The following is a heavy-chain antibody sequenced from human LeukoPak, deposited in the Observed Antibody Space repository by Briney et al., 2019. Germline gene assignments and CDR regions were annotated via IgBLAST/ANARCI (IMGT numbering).Heavy chain of an antibody. V-gene: IGHV3-21*01. CDR3: ARDLKVVLAATPEDY. CDR2: ISSSSSYI. D-gene: IGHD2-15*01. J-gene: IGHJ4*02. CDR1: GFTFSRNW. Sequence: GGSLRLSCAASGFTFSRNWMHWVRQAPGQGLVWVSSISSSSSYIYYADSVKGRLTISRDNAKNSLYLQMNSLRAEDTAVYYCARDLKVVLAATPEDYWGQGTLVSVSS.